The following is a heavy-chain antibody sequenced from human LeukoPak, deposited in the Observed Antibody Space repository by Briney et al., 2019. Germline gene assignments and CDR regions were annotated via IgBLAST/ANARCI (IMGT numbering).Heavy chain of an antibody. CDR1: GASISSYY. Sequence: SDTLSLTCTVSGASISSYYWSWIREPAGKGLEWIGRIYTSGSTNYNPSVKSRVTISVDKSKNQFSLKLSSVTAADTAVYYCARDYFDSSGYYGRGGYYYMDVWGKGTTVTVSS. V-gene: IGHV4-4*07. CDR3: ARDYFDSSGYYGRGGYYYMDV. J-gene: IGHJ6*03. D-gene: IGHD3-22*01. CDR2: IYTSGST.